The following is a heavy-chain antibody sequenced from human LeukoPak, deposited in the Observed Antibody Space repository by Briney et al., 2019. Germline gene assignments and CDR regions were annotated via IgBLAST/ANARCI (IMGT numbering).Heavy chain of an antibody. CDR2: IYSDSSA. J-gene: IGHJ4*02. D-gene: IGHD3-22*01. CDR1: GVTVNYNF. V-gene: IGHV3-53*01. Sequence: GGSLRLSCAASGVTVNYNFMSWVRQAPGKGLEWFSVIYSDSSADYADSVKGRFTISRDDAQNTLYLQMNSLRAGDTAVYYCARAPRPFDNSDYYFDYWGQGSLVTVSS. CDR3: ARAPRPFDNSDYYFDY.